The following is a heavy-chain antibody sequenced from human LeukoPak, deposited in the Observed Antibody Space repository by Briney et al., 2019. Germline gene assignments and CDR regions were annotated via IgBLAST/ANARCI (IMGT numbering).Heavy chain of an antibody. Sequence: SETLSLTCTVSGGSISSYYWSWIRQPPGKGLEWIGYIYYSGSTNYNPSLKSRVTISVDTSKNQFSLKLSSVTAADTAVYYCARVSGSYYGFDYWGQGTLVTVSS. D-gene: IGHD1-26*01. V-gene: IGHV4-59*01. CDR3: ARVSGSYYGFDY. J-gene: IGHJ4*02. CDR2: IYYSGST. CDR1: GGSISSYY.